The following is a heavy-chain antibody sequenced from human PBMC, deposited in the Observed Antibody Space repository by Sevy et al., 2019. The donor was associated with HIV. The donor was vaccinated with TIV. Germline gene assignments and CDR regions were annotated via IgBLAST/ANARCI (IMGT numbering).Heavy chain of an antibody. V-gene: IGHV6-1*01. D-gene: IGHD6-13*01. J-gene: IGHJ3*02. CDR3: ARGCIAAAGMTDAFDI. CDR2: TYYRSKWYN. Sequence: SQTLSLTCAISGDSVSSNSAAWNWIRQSPSRGLEWLGRTYYRSKWYNDYAVSVKSRITINPETSKNQYSLQLNSVTPEDTAVYYCARGCIAAAGMTDAFDIWGQGTMVTVSS. CDR1: GDSVSSNSAA.